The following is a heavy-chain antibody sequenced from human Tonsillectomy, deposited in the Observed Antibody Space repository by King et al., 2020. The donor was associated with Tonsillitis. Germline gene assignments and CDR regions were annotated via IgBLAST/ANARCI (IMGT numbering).Heavy chain of an antibody. V-gene: IGHV3-30*18. J-gene: IGHJ4*02. CDR1: GFTFSSFV. D-gene: IGHD4-17*01. CDR3: AKDQSPVTSYGGDY. CDR2: ISYDGSNK. Sequence: QLVQSGGGVVQPGRSLRLSCAASGFTFSSFVMHWVRQAPGKGLEWVAVISYDGSNKYYADSVKGRFTISRDNSKNTLYLHMNSLRAEDTAVYYCAKDQSPVTSYGGDYWGQGTLVTVSS.